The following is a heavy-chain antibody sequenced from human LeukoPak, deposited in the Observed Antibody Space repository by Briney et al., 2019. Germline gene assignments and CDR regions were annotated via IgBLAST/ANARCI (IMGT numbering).Heavy chain of an antibody. J-gene: IGHJ6*03. V-gene: IGHV4-4*07. D-gene: IGHD6-6*01. Sequence: SSETLSLTCTVSGGSISSYYWSWIRQPAGKGLEWIGRIYTSGSTNYNPSLKSRVTMSVDTSKNQFSLNLSSVTAADTAVYYCARWSGSVTARNYYYMDVWGEGTTVTVSS. CDR1: GGSISSYY. CDR2: IYTSGST. CDR3: ARWSGSVTARNYYYMDV.